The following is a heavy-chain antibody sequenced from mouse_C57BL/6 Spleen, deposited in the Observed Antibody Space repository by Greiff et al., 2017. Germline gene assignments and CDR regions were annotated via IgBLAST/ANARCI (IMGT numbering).Heavy chain of an antibody. CDR3: ARDPYIC. D-gene: IGHD1-3*01. V-gene: IGHV3-6*01. CDR1: GYSITSGYY. Sequence: EVKLQESGPGLVKPSQSLSLTCSVTGYSITSGYYWNWIRQFPGNKLEWMGYISYDGSNNYNPSLKNRISITRDTSKNQFFLKLNSVTTEDTATYYCARDPYICWGTGTTVTVSS. CDR2: ISYDGSN. J-gene: IGHJ1*03.